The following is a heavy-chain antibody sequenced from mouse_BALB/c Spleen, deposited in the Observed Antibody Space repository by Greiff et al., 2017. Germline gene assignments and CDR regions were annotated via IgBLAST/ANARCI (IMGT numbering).Heavy chain of an antibody. D-gene: IGHD2-4*01. CDR1: GYTFTDYA. Sequence: QVQLQQSGAELVRPGVSVKISCKGSGYTFTDYAMHWVKQSHAKSVEWIGVISTYYGDASYNQKFKGKATMTVDKSSSTAYMELARLTSEDSAIYYCARATMSTRHAMDYWGQGTSVTVSS. CDR2: ISTYYGDA. V-gene: IGHV1S137*01. CDR3: ARATMSTRHAMDY. J-gene: IGHJ4*01.